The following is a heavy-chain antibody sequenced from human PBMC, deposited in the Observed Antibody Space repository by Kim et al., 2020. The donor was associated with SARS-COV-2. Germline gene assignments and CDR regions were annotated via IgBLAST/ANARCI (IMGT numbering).Heavy chain of an antibody. V-gene: IGHV1-46*01. Sequence: RTIYAQKFQGRVTLTKATSTSTVYIKLSSRRSEDTAVYYCARDGDRWNFDYWGQGALVTVSS. D-gene: IGHD7-27*01. J-gene: IGHJ4*02. CDR3: ARDGDRWNFDY. CDR2: RT.